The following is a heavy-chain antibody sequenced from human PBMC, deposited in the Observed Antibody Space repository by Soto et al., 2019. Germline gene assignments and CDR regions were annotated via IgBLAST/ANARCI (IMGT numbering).Heavy chain of an antibody. V-gene: IGHV4-31*03. Sequence: PSESLSLTCTVSGCSISSCGYYWSWIRQHPGKGLEWIGYIYYSGSTYYNPSLKSRVTISVDTSKNQFSLKLSSVTAADTAVYYCARGNQAEWFDPWGQGTLVPSPQ. CDR1: GCSISSCGYY. CDR3: ARGNQAEWFDP. J-gene: IGHJ5*02. D-gene: IGHD2-2*01. CDR2: IYYSGST.